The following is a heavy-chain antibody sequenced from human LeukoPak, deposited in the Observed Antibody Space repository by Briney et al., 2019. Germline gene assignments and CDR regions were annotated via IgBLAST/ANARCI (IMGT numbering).Heavy chain of an antibody. CDR3: ARGRDGYNLVDAFDI. Sequence: SGGSLRLSCAASGFTFSNYRMNWVRQAPGKGLEWVSSISNSGIYIYYADSLKGRFTISRDNAKNSLYLQMNSLRAEDTAVYYCARGRDGYNLVDAFDIWGQGIMVTVSS. CDR2: ISNSGIYI. J-gene: IGHJ3*02. D-gene: IGHD5-24*01. CDR1: GFTFSNYR. V-gene: IGHV3-21*01.